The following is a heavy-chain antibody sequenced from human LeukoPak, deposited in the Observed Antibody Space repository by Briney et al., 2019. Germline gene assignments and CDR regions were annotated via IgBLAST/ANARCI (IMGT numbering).Heavy chain of an antibody. CDR1: GGSISSYY. J-gene: IGHJ4*02. Sequence: PSETLSLTCTVSGGSISSYYWSWIRQPPGKGLEWIGYINDSGSTNSNPSLKGRVTMSVDTSKNQFSLKLSSVTAADTAVYYCTRRGRNNWGEGNDYWGQGTLVTVSS. CDR3: TRRGRNNWGEGNDY. V-gene: IGHV4-59*08. CDR2: INDSGST. D-gene: IGHD1-1*01.